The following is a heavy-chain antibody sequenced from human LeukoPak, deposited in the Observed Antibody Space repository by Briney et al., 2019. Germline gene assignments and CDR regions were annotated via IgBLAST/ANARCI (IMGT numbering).Heavy chain of an antibody. D-gene: IGHD6-19*01. CDR1: GGSISSYY. Sequence: PSETLSLTCTVSGGSISSYYWSWIRQPPGKGLEWIGYIYYSGSTNYNPSLKSRVTISVDTSKNQFSLKLSSVTAADTAVYYCAGLWTVAGSPEDLPIDYWGQGTLVTVSS. J-gene: IGHJ4*02. CDR2: IYYSGST. CDR3: AGLWTVAGSPEDLPIDY. V-gene: IGHV4-59*01.